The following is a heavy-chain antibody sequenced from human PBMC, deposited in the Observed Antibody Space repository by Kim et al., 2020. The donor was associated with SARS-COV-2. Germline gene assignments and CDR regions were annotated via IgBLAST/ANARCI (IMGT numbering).Heavy chain of an antibody. CDR2: ISSSGSTI. Sequence: GGSLRLSCAASGFTFSDYYMSWIRQAPGKGLEWVSYISSSGSTIYYADSVKGRFTISRDNAKNSLYLQMNSLRAEDTAVYYCARDLEEAGTIRYYYYYGMYIWGQGTTVTVSS. V-gene: IGHV3-11*01. J-gene: IGHJ6*02. CDR1: GFTFSDYY. CDR3: ARDLEEAGTIRYYYYYGMYI. D-gene: IGHD6-13*01.